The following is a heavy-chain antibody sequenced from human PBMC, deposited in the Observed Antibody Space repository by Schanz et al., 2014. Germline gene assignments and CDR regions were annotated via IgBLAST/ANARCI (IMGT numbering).Heavy chain of an antibody. CDR3: AKCIGWYGRCAFDI. D-gene: IGHD6-19*01. CDR1: GFTVSSNY. J-gene: IGHJ3*02. CDR2: IYSGGST. Sequence: EVQLVESGGGLIQPGGSLRLSCAASGFTVSSNYMSWVRQAPGKGLEWVAVIYSGGSTFYTDSVKGRFTISRDNSKNTVYLQMNSLIAEDTAVYYCAKCIGWYGRCAFDIWGQGTMVTVSS. V-gene: IGHV3-53*01.